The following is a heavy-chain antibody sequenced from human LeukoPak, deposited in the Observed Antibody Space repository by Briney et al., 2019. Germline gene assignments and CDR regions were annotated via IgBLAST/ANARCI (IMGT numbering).Heavy chain of an antibody. Sequence: SETLSLTCSVSGGSISGSVYYWAWIRQPPGKRLEWIGSIFHSGTTYYNPSLNNRVTISVDTSKNQFSLKLSSVTAADTAVYYCARGIAARHYFDYWGQGTLVTVSS. CDR3: ARGIAARHYFDY. CDR2: IFHSGTT. D-gene: IGHD6-6*01. V-gene: IGHV4-39*07. J-gene: IGHJ4*02. CDR1: GGSISGSVYY.